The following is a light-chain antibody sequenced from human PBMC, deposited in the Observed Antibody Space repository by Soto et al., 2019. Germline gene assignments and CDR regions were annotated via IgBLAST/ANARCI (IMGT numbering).Light chain of an antibody. CDR2: EVS. J-gene: IGLJ1*01. CDR3: CSYAGSNTPYV. V-gene: IGLV2-23*02. CDR1: SSDIGSYHL. Sequence: QSVLTQPASVSGSPGQSITISCTGTSSDIGSYHLVSWYQQHPGKAPKLMIYEVSKRPSGVSNRFSGSKSGNTASLTISGLQAEDEADYYCCSYAGSNTPYVFGTGTKVTVL.